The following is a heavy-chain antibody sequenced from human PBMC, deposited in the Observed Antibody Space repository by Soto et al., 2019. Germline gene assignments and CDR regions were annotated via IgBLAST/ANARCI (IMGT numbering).Heavy chain of an antibody. CDR1: GFSFSTYA. CDR2: ISAGGGNT. Sequence: EVQLLESGGGLVQPGGSLRLSCVASGFSFSTYAMSWVRQAPGKGLEWVSGISAGGGNTYYADSVGGRFTISRDNSKNTLYLQISSLRAEDTALYYCAKHFEYQLLSGFDPCGQGALVTVSS. D-gene: IGHD2-2*01. CDR3: AKHFEYQLLSGFDP. J-gene: IGHJ5*02. V-gene: IGHV3-23*01.